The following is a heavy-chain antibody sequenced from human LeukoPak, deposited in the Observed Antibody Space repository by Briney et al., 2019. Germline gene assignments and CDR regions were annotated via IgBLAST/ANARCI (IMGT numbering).Heavy chain of an antibody. Sequence: ASVKVSCKASGYTFTTYGISWVRQAPGQGLEWMGWISAYNGNTNYAQKFQGRVTMTTDTSTSTAYMELRSLRSDDTAVYYCARQCGSLCPFDYWGQGTLVTVFS. V-gene: IGHV1-18*01. CDR1: GYTFTTYG. CDR2: ISAYNGNT. D-gene: IGHD1-26*01. J-gene: IGHJ4*02. CDR3: ARQCGSLCPFDY.